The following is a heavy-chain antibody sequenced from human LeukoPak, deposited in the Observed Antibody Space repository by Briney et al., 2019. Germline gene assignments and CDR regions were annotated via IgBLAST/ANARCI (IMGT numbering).Heavy chain of an antibody. J-gene: IGHJ4*02. CDR2: MNPNSGNT. V-gene: IGHV1-8*03. Sequence: ASVKVSCKASRYTFTSYDINWVRQATGQGLEWMGWMNPNSGNTGYAQKFQGRVTITRNISISTAYMELSSLRSEDTAVYYCARGRGSYYYFDYWGQGTLVTVSS. D-gene: IGHD1-26*01. CDR3: ARGRGSYYYFDY. CDR1: RYTFTSYD.